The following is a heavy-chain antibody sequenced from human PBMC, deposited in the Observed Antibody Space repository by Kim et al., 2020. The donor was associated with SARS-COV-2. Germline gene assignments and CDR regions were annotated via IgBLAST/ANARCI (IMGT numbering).Heavy chain of an antibody. J-gene: IGHJ4*02. D-gene: IGHD1-26*01. CDR3: ARDVFSGSYDH. CDR1: GYTFTNYA. V-gene: IGHV1-3*01. Sequence: ASVKVSCKASGYTFTNYAVHWVRQAPGQRLEWMGWINAGNDNTQYSQKFQGRVTITRDTSASTIYMELSSLRSEDTAVYYCARDVFSGSYDHWGQGTLVTVSS. CDR2: INAGNDNT.